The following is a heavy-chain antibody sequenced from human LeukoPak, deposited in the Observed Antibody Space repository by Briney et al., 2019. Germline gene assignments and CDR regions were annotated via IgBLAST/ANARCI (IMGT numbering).Heavy chain of an antibody. CDR2: IKQDGSGK. CDR1: GFTFSSYW. Sequence: GGSLRLSCAASGFTFSSYWMSWVRQAPGKGLEWVANIKQDGSGKYYVDSVKGRFTISRDNAKNSLYLQMNSLRAEDTAVYYCARSLGYCSSTSCYPPTYWGQGTLVTVSS. CDR3: ARSLGYCSSTSCYPPTY. D-gene: IGHD2-2*01. J-gene: IGHJ4*02. V-gene: IGHV3-7*01.